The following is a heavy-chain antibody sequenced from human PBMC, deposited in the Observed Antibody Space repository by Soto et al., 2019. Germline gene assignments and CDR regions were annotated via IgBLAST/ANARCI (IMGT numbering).Heavy chain of an antibody. CDR2: IKQDGGEK. CDR1: GFTFTSYW. D-gene: IGHD3-16*02. CDR3: ARGAFPTWGTYPPDY. Sequence: EVQLVESGGGLVQPGGSLRLYCAASGFTFTSYWMTWVRQAPGKGLEWVANIKQDGGEKYYVGSVKGRFTISRDNAENSLYLQLDSLRAEDAAVYYCARGAFPTWGTYPPDYRGQGTLVTVSS. V-gene: IGHV3-7*04. J-gene: IGHJ4*02.